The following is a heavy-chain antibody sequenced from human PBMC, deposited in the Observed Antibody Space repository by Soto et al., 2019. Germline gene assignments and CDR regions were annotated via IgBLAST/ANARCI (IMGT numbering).Heavy chain of an antibody. CDR3: AKEDNDFRFGP. J-gene: IGHJ5*02. CDR1: GFSFSSYG. V-gene: IGHV3-30*18. CDR2: ISYDGSNK. Sequence: GGSLRLSCAASGFSFSSYGMNWVRQAPGKGLGWVAVISYDGSNKYYADSAKGRFTISRDNSKSTLYLQMDSLRAEDTAVYYCAKEDNDFRFGPWGQGTLVTVSS. D-gene: IGHD3-3*01.